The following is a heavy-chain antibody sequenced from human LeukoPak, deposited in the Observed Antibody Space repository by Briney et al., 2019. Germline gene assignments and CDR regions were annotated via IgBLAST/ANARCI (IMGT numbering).Heavy chain of an antibody. CDR3: AKDAGYCSSTSCYRGHYYMDV. V-gene: IGHV3-33*06. CDR2: IWYDGSNK. Sequence: GRSLRLSCAASGFTFSSYGMHWVRQAPGKGLEWVAVIWYDGSNKYYADSVKGRFTISRDNSKNTLYLQMNGLRAEDTAVYYCAKDAGYCSSTSCYRGHYYMDVWGKGTTVTVSS. J-gene: IGHJ6*03. D-gene: IGHD2-2*02. CDR1: GFTFSSYG.